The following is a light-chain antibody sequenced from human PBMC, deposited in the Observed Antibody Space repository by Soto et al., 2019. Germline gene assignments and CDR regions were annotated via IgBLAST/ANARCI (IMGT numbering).Light chain of an antibody. CDR2: AAS. Sequence: DIQMTQSPSSLSASVGDRVTITCRASQGISNYLAWYQQIPGKVPKLLISAASTLQSGVPSPFSGSGSGTDFTRTISSLQPEDVATYDCQKYTNVPTFGGGTKVEIK. V-gene: IGKV1-27*01. CDR1: QGISNY. CDR3: QKYTNVPT. J-gene: IGKJ4*01.